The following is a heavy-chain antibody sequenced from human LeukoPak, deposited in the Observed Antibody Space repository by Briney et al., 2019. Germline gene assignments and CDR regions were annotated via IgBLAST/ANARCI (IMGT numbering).Heavy chain of an antibody. CDR3: ASLNSGWNYYFDY. CDR1: GFTFSSYA. D-gene: IGHD6-19*01. CDR2: ISYDGSNK. V-gene: IGHV3-30*04. J-gene: IGHJ4*02. Sequence: GGSLRLSCAASGFTFSSYAMHWVRQAPGKGLEWVAVISYDGSNKYYADSVKGRFTISRDNSKNTLYLQMNSLRAEDTAVYYCASLNSGWNYYFDYWGQGTLVTVSS.